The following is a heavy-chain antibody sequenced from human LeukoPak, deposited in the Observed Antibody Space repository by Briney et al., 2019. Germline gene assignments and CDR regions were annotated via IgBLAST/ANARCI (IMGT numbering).Heavy chain of an antibody. V-gene: IGHV3-73*01. CDR3: TRLEAGADLDF. J-gene: IGHJ4*02. CDR2: IRSKAGNYAT. CDR1: GFTFSGSP. Sequence: GGSLRLSCAVSGFTFSGSPMHWVRQASGKGLEWVGRIRSKAGNYATAYAASVRGRFTISRDDSKNTAYLQMNSLKTEDTSVYFCTRLEAGADLDFWGQGTLVTVSS. D-gene: IGHD4-17*01.